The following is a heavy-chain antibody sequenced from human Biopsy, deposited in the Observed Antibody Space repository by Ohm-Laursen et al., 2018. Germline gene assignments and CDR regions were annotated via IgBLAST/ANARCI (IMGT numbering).Heavy chain of an antibody. D-gene: IGHD2-15*01. V-gene: IGHV1-2*02. J-gene: IGHJ1*01. CDR2: INPHSGTT. CDR3: AKGQDLRGGAEYFQH. Sequence: SSVKVSCKASGYTFTGQYMHWVRQVPGQGLEWMGGINPHSGTTKFAQDFQGRVTITRDTSITTAYMELRRLRSDDTAVYYCAKGQDLRGGAEYFQHWGQGALVTVSS. CDR1: GYTFTGQY.